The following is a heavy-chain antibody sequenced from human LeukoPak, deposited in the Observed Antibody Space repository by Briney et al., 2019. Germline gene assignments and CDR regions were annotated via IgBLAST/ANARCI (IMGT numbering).Heavy chain of an antibody. CDR3: ATYSHLSRGFFNYYYYMDV. V-gene: IGHV1-18*01. CDR1: GYTFTSYG. J-gene: IGHJ6*03. D-gene: IGHD3-3*01. CDR2: ISAYNGNT. Sequence: GASVKVSCKASGYTFTSYGISWVRQAPGQGLDWMGWISAYNGNTNYAQKLQGRVTMTTDTSTSTAYMELSRLRSDDTAVYYCATYSHLSRGFFNYYYYMDVWGKGTTVTVSS.